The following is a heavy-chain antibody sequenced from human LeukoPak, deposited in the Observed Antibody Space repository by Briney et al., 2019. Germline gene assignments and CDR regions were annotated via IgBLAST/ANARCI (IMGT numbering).Heavy chain of an antibody. D-gene: IGHD3-10*01. CDR1: GVSITTYY. J-gene: IGHJ4*02. CDR3: AREANYYGSGSYFEGTFDY. CDR2: IYHSGST. Sequence: PSETLSLTCTVSGVSITTYYWSWIRQPPGKGLEWLGYIYHSGSTNYNPSLKSRVTISVDTSKNEFSLKLTSVTAADTAVYYCAREANYYGSGSYFEGTFDYWGQGSLVTVSS. V-gene: IGHV4-59*13.